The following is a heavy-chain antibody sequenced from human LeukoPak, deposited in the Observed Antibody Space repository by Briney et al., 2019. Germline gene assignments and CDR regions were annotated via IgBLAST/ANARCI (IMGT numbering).Heavy chain of an antibody. CDR3: ARTTEGYCRSTSCYGFYYSYYMDV. D-gene: IGHD2-2*01. CDR2: IYYSGST. V-gene: IGHV4-59*01. CDR1: GGSISNYY. Sequence: ASETLSLTCTVSGGSISNYYWSWIRQPPGKGLEWIGYIYYSGSTNYNPSLKSRVTISVDTSKNQLSLKLSSVTAADTAVYYCARTTEGYCRSTSCYGFYYSYYMDVWGKGTTVTISS. J-gene: IGHJ6*03.